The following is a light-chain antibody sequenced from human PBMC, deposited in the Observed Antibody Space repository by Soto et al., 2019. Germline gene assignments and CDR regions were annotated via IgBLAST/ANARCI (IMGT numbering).Light chain of an antibody. J-gene: IGLJ2*01. V-gene: IGLV2-14*01. CDR1: SSDVGGYNY. CDR2: DVS. CDR3: SSYTSSRTLYVV. Sequence: QSALTQAASVSGSPGQSITISCTGTSSDVGGYNYVSWYQQHPGKAPKLMIYDVSNQPSGVSNRFSGSKSCNTASLTISGLQAEDEADYYCSSYTSSRTLYVVFGGGTKLTV.